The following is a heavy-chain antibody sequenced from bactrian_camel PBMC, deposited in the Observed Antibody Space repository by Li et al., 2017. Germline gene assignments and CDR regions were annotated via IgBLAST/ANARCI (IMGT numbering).Heavy chain of an antibody. CDR2: IHRGGTIT. V-gene: IGHV3S40*01. CDR3: AAELRGTRVLSLEYGQ. J-gene: IGHJ4*01. D-gene: IGHD1*01. CDR1: GFTVSAYA. Sequence: VQLVESGGGLVQPGGSLRISCEASGFTVSAYAMSWVRQAPGKGLEWISVIHRGGTITYYADSVKGRFTISRDNNKNTMYLQMNRLKPEDTGVYYCAAELRGTRVLSLEYGQWGQGTQVTVS.